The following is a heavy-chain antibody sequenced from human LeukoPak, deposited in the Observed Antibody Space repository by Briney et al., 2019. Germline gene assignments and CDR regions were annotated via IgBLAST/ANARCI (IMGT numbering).Heavy chain of an antibody. Sequence: GASVKVSCKASGYTFTNYGISWVRQAPGQGLEWMGKINLSGGSTTYAQKFQGRVTMTRDTSTSTVYMELSSLRSEDTAVYYCARDYVDDIPMIKDYWGQGTLVTVSS. J-gene: IGHJ4*02. CDR2: INLSGGST. CDR3: ARDYVDDIPMIKDY. V-gene: IGHV1-46*01. CDR1: GYTFTNYG. D-gene: IGHD2-8*01.